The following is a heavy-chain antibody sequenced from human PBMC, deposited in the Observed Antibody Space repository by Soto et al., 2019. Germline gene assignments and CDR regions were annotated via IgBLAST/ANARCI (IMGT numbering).Heavy chain of an antibody. V-gene: IGHV5-51*01. Sequence: GESLKISCKGSGYSFTSYWIGWVRQMPGKGLEWMGIIYPGDSDTRYSPSFQCQFSISADKSISTAYLQWSSLKASDTAMYYCPRHGVAARHYYYYGMDVWGQGTTVTVSS. CDR3: PRHGVAARHYYYYGMDV. D-gene: IGHD6-6*01. CDR1: GYSFTSYW. CDR2: IYPGDSDT. J-gene: IGHJ6*02.